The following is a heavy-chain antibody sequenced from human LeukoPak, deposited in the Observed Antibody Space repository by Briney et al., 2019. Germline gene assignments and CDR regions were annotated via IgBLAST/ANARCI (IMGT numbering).Heavy chain of an antibody. V-gene: IGHV3-7*01. CDR2: IKQDGSEK. Sequence: GGSLRLSCAASGFTFSSYSMNWVRQAPGKGLEWVANIKQDGSEKYYVDSVKGRFTISRDNAKNSLYLQMNSLRAEDTAVYYCVRVPNWFSYYFDYWGQGTLVTVSS. D-gene: IGHD1-1*01. CDR3: VRVPNWFSYYFDY. J-gene: IGHJ4*02. CDR1: GFTFSSYS.